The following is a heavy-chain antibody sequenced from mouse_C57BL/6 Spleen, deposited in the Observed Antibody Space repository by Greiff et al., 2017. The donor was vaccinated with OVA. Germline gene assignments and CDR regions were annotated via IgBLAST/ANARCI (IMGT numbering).Heavy chain of an antibody. CDR2: IDPETGGT. Sequence: VQLQQSGAELVRPGASVTLSCKASGYTFTDYEMHWVKQTPGHGLEWIGDIDPETGGTAYNQKFKGKAKLTADKSSSTAYMELRSLTSEDSAVYYCTRLRRNAMYYWGPGTSVTASS. J-gene: IGHJ4*01. CDR1: GYTFTDYE. D-gene: IGHD1-2*01. CDR3: TRLRRNAMYY. V-gene: IGHV1-15*01.